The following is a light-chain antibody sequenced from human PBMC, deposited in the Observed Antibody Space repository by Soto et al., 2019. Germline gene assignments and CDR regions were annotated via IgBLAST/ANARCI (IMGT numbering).Light chain of an antibody. V-gene: IGKV3-20*01. CDR1: QSVSSGY. Sequence: EIVLTQSPDTLSLSPGERATLSCRASQSVSSGYLAWYQHKPGQAPRLLIHGASRRATGIPDRFSGSGSGTDFTLTISTLEPEDFAVYYCQLYGSSTLYTFGQGTKLEIK. CDR3: QLYGSSTLYT. J-gene: IGKJ2*01. CDR2: GAS.